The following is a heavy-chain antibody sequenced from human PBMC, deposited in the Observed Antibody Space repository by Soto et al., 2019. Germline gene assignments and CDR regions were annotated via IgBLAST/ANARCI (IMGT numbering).Heavy chain of an antibody. V-gene: IGHV4-39*01. J-gene: IGHJ5*02. D-gene: IGHD6-6*01. Sequence: PSETLSLTCTVSGGSISSSSYYWGWIRQPPGKGLEWIGSIYYSGSTYYNPSLKSRVTISVDTSKNQFSLKLSSVTAADTAVYYCERQGPIAARLYWFDPWGQGTLVTVSS. CDR1: GGSISSSSYY. CDR3: ERQGPIAARLYWFDP. CDR2: IYYSGST.